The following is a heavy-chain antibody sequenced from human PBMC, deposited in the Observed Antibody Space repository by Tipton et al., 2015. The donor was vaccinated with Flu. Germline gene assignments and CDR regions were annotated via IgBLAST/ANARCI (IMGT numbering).Heavy chain of an antibody. J-gene: IGHJ6*02. D-gene: IGHD3-22*01. CDR1: GFTFSDYW. V-gene: IGHV3-7*01. Sequence: SLRLSCAASGFTFSDYWMAWVRQAPGKGLEWVANIKPDESERYYVASVKGRFTISRDNAKNSLFLQMNILRADDTAVYYCARDRVEDSSGYYYVYYYGMDVWGQGTTVTVSS. CDR2: IKPDESER. CDR3: ARDRVEDSSGYYYVYYYGMDV.